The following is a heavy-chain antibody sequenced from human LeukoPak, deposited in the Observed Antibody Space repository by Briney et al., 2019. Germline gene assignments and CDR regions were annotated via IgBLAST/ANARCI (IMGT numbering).Heavy chain of an antibody. CDR2: ISYTGSNK. V-gene: IGHV3-48*03. Sequence: PGGSLRLSCAASGFTFSSYEMNWVRQAPGKGLEWLSYISYTGSNKYYADSVKGRFTISRDNAKNSLYLQMNSLRVEDTAVYFCARVFVGENFDYWGQGTVVTVSS. J-gene: IGHJ4*02. CDR1: GFTFSSYE. D-gene: IGHD3-10*02. CDR3: ARVFVGENFDY.